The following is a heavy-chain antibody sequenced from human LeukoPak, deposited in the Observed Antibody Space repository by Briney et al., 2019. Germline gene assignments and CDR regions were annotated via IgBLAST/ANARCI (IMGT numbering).Heavy chain of an antibody. Sequence: ASVKVSCKTSGYTFTTYSMNWVRQAPGQGPEWMGYINTNTGNPTYAQAFTGRFAFSLDTSVTTAYLHISSLQAEDTAVYYCTRDRSGGAFDYWGQGTLVTVSS. V-gene: IGHV7-4-1*02. CDR2: INTNTGNP. CDR1: GYTFTTYS. J-gene: IGHJ4*02. CDR3: TRDRSGGAFDY. D-gene: IGHD3-16*01.